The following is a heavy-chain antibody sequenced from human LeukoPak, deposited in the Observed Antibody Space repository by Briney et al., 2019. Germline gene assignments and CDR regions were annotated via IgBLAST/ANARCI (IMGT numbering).Heavy chain of an antibody. Sequence: TSETLSLTCAVYGGSFSGYYWSWIRQPPGKGLEWIGEINHSGSTNYNPSLKSRVTTSVDTSKNQFSLKLSSVTAADTAVYYCARIPPRRPYYDFWSGYSYYGMDVWGQGTTVTVSS. CDR3: ARIPPRRPYYDFWSGYSYYGMDV. J-gene: IGHJ6*02. V-gene: IGHV4-34*01. D-gene: IGHD3-3*01. CDR1: GGSFSGYY. CDR2: INHSGST.